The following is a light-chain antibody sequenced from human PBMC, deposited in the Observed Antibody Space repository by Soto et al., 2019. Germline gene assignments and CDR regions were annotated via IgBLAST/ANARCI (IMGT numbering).Light chain of an antibody. CDR2: DAS. CDR3: QQRSNWPRT. J-gene: IGKJ2*01. CDR1: QSISSY. Sequence: EIVLAQSPATLSLSPGERATLSCRASQSISSYLAWYQQKPGQAPRLLIYDASNRATGIPARFRGSGSGTDFTLTISSLEPEDLAVYYCQQRSNWPRTFGQGTKLEIK. V-gene: IGKV3-11*01.